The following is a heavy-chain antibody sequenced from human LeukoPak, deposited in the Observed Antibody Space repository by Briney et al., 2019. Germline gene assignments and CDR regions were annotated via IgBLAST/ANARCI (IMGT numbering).Heavy chain of an antibody. Sequence: GASVKVSCKASGYTLTSYGLSWVRQAPGQGLEWMGWISAYNGNTNYAQTLQGRVTMTTDTSTGTAYMELRSLRSDDTAVYYCVRDVITFGGVTLFDYWGQGTLVTVSS. J-gene: IGHJ4*02. V-gene: IGHV1-18*01. CDR1: GYTLTSYG. CDR3: VRDVITFGGVTLFDY. D-gene: IGHD3-16*01. CDR2: ISAYNGNT.